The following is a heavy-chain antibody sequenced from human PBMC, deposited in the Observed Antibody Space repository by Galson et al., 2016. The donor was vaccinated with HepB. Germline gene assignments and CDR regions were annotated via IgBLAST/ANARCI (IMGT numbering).Heavy chain of an antibody. CDR1: GYTFTSDW. D-gene: IGHD3-10*01. J-gene: IGHJ5*02. V-gene: IGHV5-51*01. CDR3: ARHRYSDGSGSYLFDP. Sequence: QSGAEVKKSGESLKISCKGSGYTFTSDWIGWVRQMPGKGLEWMGIIYPGDSEARYSPSLEGQVTISADKSINTAYLQWSSLKSSDTAIYYCARHRYSDGSGSYLFDPWGQGTLVTVSS. CDR2: IYPGDSEA.